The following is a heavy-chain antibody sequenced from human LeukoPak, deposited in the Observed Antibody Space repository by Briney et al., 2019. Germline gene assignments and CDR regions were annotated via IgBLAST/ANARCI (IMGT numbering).Heavy chain of an antibody. J-gene: IGHJ4*02. CDR1: GFTFSSYG. D-gene: IGHD3-16*01. Sequence: GGSLRLSCAASGFTFSSYGMSWVRQAPGKGLEWVSAISGSGGSTYYADSVKGRFTISRDNSKNTLYLQMNSLRAEDTAVYYCATYYVWGSYDYWGQGTLVTVSS. CDR3: ATYYVWGSYDY. CDR2: ISGSGGST. V-gene: IGHV3-23*01.